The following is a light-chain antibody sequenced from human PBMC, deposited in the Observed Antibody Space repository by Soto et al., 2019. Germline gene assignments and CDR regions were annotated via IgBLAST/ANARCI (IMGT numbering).Light chain of an antibody. CDR2: DNK. Sequence: QSVLTQPPSVSVAPGQTVTISCSGSSSNIGNNEISWYQQLPGTAPQLLMFDNKRRPSGIPDRFSGSKSGTSATLDITGLQTGDEADYYCGTWDSNLRAVVFGAGTKLTVL. V-gene: IGLV1-51*01. CDR3: GTWDSNLRAVV. CDR1: SSNIGNNE. J-gene: IGLJ2*01.